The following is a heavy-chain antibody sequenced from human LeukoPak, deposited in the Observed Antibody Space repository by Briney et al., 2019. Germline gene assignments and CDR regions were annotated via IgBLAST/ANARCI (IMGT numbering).Heavy chain of an antibody. CDR3: ARGGYCSSTSCYYEAFDI. CDR1: GGSISSGGYS. V-gene: IGHV4-30-4*07. CDR2: IYYSGST. D-gene: IGHD2-2*01. J-gene: IGHJ3*02. Sequence: PSETLSLTCAVSGGSISSGGYSWSWIRQPPEKGLEWIGYIYYSGSTYYNPSLKSRVTISVDTSKNQFSLKLSSVTAADTAVYYCARGGYCSSTSCYYEAFDIWGQGTMVTVSS.